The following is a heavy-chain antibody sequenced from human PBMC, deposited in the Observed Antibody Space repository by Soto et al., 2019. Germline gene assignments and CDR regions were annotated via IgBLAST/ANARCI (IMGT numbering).Heavy chain of an antibody. CDR1: GFTVSSNY. CDR2: IYSGGST. CDR3: ASSNPFLSGVPDAFDI. D-gene: IGHD3-10*01. Sequence: PGGSLRLSCAASGFTVSSNYMSWVRQAPGKGLEWVSVIYSGGSTYYADSVKGRFTISRHNSKNTLYLQVNSLRAEDTAVYYCASSNPFLSGVPDAFDIWGQGTMVTVSS. V-gene: IGHV3-53*04. J-gene: IGHJ3*02.